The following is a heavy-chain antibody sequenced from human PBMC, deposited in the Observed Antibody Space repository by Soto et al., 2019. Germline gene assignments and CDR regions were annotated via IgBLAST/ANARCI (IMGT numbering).Heavy chain of an antibody. J-gene: IGHJ5*02. Sequence: SETLSLTCTVSGGSISSSSSYWGRIRQPPGKGLEWIGYIYYSGSTNYNPSLKSRVTISVDTSKNQFSLKLNSVTAADTAVYYCARKPRGAATVTSVINWFDPWGQGALVTVSS. CDR3: ARKPRGAATVTSVINWFDP. D-gene: IGHD4-17*01. CDR1: GGSISSSSSY. CDR2: IYYSGST. V-gene: IGHV4-39*01.